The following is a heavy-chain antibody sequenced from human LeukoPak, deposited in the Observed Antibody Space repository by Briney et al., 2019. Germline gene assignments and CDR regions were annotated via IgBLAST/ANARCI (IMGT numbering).Heavy chain of an antibody. Sequence: SVTLSLTCTVSGGSISTYYWSWIRQPPGKGLEWIGPVSYSGSTNYNPSLESRVTISVDTSNKQVSLKLRSVTAADTAVYYCARQWTTVAPHWHFDLWGRGTLVTVSS. D-gene: IGHD4-23*01. V-gene: IGHV4-59*01. CDR2: VSYSGST. CDR1: GGSISTYY. CDR3: ARQWTTVAPHWHFDL. J-gene: IGHJ2*01.